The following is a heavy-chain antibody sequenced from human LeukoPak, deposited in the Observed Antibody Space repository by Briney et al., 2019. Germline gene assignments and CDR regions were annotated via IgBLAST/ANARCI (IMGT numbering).Heavy chain of an antibody. CDR2: ILSDGSNK. CDR1: GFTLSDFG. CDR3: ANAFVSGVNY. D-gene: IGHD1-26*01. J-gene: IGHJ4*02. Sequence: GGSLRLSCAASGFTLSDFGRHWVRQAPGKGLEWVAFILSDGSNKYYADSVKGRFTMSRDISKNTLYLQMNSLRSEDSAIYYCANAFVSGVNYWGQGTLVTVSS. V-gene: IGHV3-30*02.